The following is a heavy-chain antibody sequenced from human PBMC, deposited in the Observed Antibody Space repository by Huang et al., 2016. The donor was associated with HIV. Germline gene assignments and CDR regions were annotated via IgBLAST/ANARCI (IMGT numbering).Heavy chain of an antibody. V-gene: IGHV1-46*01. CDR3: ARSGGAYTDNWLDH. J-gene: IGHJ5*02. Sequence: VQLVQSGAAEKKTGASVQVSCKASGYTFSSNYIHWEGQSPGLGFEWMGISNPGDNRKTFAPKFRGRLTMTRDTSTSTVYMELNSLTSHDTAVYYCARSGGAYTDNWLDHWGQGTLVTVSS. D-gene: IGHD3-16*01. CDR2: SNPGDNRK. CDR1: GYTFSSNY.